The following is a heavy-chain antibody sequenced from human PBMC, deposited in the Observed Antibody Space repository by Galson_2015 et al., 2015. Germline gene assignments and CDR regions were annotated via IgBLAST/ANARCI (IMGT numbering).Heavy chain of an antibody. J-gene: IGHJ4*02. CDR2: IYPGDSDT. Sequence: QSGAEVKKPGESLQISCKGSGYSFPTYWIGWVRQMPGKGLEWMGIIYPGDSDTRYGPSFQGQVTISAGKSISTTHLQWRSLKASDTAMYYCATGGYCSSASCYNFFDYWGQGTLVTVPS. CDR1: GYSFPTYW. D-gene: IGHD2-2*02. V-gene: IGHV5-51*03. CDR3: ATGGYCSSASCYNFFDY.